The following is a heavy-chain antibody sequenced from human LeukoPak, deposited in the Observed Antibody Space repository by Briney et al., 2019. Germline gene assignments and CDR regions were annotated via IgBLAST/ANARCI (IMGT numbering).Heavy chain of an antibody. CDR2: ISGSGGST. J-gene: IGHJ4*02. CDR3: AKERSVLVVAATPAIYY. D-gene: IGHD2-15*01. Sequence: GGSLRLSCAASGFTFSSYAMNWVRQAPGKGLEWVSIISGSGGSTYYGDSVKGRFTISRDNSKNTLYLQMNSLRAEDTAVYFCAKERSVLVVAATPAIYYWGQGTLVTVSS. V-gene: IGHV3-23*01. CDR1: GFTFSSYA.